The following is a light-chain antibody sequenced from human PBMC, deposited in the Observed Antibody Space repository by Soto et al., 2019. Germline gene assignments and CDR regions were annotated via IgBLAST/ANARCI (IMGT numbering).Light chain of an antibody. V-gene: IGKV3D-15*01. Sequence: EFVLTQPPGTLSLSPGERATLSCRASQSVSSSYLAWYQQKPGQAPRLLIYDASNRATGIPARFSGSGSGTEFTLTISSLQSEDFAVYYCQQYNNWPETFGQGTKVDIK. CDR1: QSVSSSY. CDR2: DAS. J-gene: IGKJ1*01. CDR3: QQYNNWPET.